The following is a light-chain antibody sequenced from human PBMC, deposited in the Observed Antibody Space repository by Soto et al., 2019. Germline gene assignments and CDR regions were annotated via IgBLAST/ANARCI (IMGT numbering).Light chain of an antibody. V-gene: IGLV2-14*03. CDR1: SSDVGAYNY. CDR2: DVS. J-gene: IGLJ1*01. Sequence: QSALTQPASVSGSPGQSITISCTGTSSDVGAYNYASWFQQHPGKAPKLMIFDVSSRPSGVSDRFSGSKSGNTASLTISGLQAEDEADYYCHSYTSSNTYVFGTGTKVTV. CDR3: HSYTSSNTYV.